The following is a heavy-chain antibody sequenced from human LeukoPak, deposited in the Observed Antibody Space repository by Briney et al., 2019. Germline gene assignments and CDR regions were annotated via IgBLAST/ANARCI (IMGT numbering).Heavy chain of an antibody. CDR1: GGTFSSYA. V-gene: IGHV1-69*04. CDR2: IIPILGIA. D-gene: IGHD5-18*01. Sequence: EASVKVSCKASGGTFSSYAISWVRQAPGQGLEWMGRIIPILGIANYAQKFQGRVTITADKSTSTAYMELSSLRSEDTAVYYCARVPPYTELWTFDYWGQGTLVTVSS. J-gene: IGHJ4*02. CDR3: ARVPPYTELWTFDY.